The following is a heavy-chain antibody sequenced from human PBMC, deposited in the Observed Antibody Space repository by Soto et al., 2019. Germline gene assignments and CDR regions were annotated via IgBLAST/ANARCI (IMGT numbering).Heavy chain of an antibody. Sequence: QVQLVQSGAEVKNPGASVKVSCKASGYTFTSNGINWVRQAPGQGLEWMGWISAHNSNTDYAQKVQGRGTMTTDTSTSTAYMELRSLRSDDTAVYYCARGPYTSSPLYYFDYWGQGTLVTVSS. D-gene: IGHD6-13*01. CDR2: ISAHNSNT. J-gene: IGHJ4*02. CDR1: GYTFTSNG. CDR3: ARGPYTSSPLYYFDY. V-gene: IGHV1-18*04.